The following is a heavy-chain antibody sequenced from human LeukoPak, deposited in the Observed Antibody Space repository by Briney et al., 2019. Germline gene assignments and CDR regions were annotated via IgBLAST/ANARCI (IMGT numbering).Heavy chain of an antibody. CDR2: ISYDGSNK. J-gene: IGHJ4*02. CDR3: ARFPTYYYDSSGGDY. V-gene: IGHV3-30-3*01. D-gene: IGHD3-22*01. Sequence: GGSLRLSCAASGFTFSSYAMHWVRQAPGKGLEWVAVISYDGSNKYYADSVKGRFTISRDNSKNTLYLQMNSLRAEDTAVYYCARFPTYYYDSSGGDYWGQGTLVTVSS. CDR1: GFTFSSYA.